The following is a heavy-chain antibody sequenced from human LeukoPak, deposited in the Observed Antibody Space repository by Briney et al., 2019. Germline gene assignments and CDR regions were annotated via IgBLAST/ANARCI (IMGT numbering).Heavy chain of an antibody. D-gene: IGHD3-9*01. CDR3: ARVYYDILTGYPPRNWIDP. CDR1: GGSISSSSYY. Sequence: PSETLSLTCTVSGGSISSSSYYWGWIRQPPGKGLEWIGSIYYSGSTYYNPSLKSRVTISVDTSKNQFSLKLSSVTAADTAVYYCARVYYDILTGYPPRNWIDPWGQGTLVTVSS. V-gene: IGHV4-39*07. J-gene: IGHJ5*02. CDR2: IYYSGST.